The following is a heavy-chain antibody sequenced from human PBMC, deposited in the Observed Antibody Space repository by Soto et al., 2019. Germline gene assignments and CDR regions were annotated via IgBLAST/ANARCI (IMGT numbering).Heavy chain of an antibody. CDR2: IYYSGST. D-gene: IGHD1-26*01. Sequence: SETLSLTCTVSGVSMSGSGYYWGWIRQPPGKGLEWIGSIYYSGSTFYNPSLKSRVTLSIDTSRNQFSLKLSSVTAADSAVYYCARGDSGSYNNWFDAWGQGTLVTVSS. J-gene: IGHJ5*02. CDR3: ARGDSGSYNNWFDA. V-gene: IGHV4-39*01. CDR1: GVSMSGSGYY.